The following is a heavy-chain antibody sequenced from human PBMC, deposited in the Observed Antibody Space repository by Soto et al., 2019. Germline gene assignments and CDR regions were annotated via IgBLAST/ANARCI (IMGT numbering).Heavy chain of an antibody. CDR1: GDSVSSNSAA. D-gene: IGHD6-19*01. CDR3: ARGPGRAVAGNVWFDP. V-gene: IGHV6-1*01. Sequence: SQTLSLTCAISGDSVSSNSAAWNWIRQSPSRGLEWLGRTYYRSKWYNDYAVSVKSRITINPDTSKNQFSLQPNSVTPEDTAVYYCARGPGRAVAGNVWFDPWGQGTLVTSPQ. CDR2: TYYRSKWYN. J-gene: IGHJ5*02.